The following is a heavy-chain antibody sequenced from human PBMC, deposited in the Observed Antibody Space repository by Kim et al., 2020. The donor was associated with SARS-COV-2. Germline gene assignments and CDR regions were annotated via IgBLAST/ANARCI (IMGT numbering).Heavy chain of an antibody. CDR1: GGSISSYY. Sequence: SETLSLTCTVSGGSISSYYWSWVRQPPGKGLEWIGYISYSGNTNYYPSLKSRVTMSVDTSKNHFSLKLSSVTAADTAVYYFARQTYYTIAVAYYYYYMDV. V-gene: IGHV4-59*08. CDR2: ISYSGNT. CDR3: ARQTYYTIAVAYYYYYMDV. J-gene: IGHJ6*03. D-gene: IGHD6-19*01.